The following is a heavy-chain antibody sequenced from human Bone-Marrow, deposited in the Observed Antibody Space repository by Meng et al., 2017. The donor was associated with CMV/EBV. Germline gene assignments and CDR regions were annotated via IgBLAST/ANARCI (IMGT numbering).Heavy chain of an antibody. J-gene: IGHJ4*01. V-gene: IGHV3-7*01. CDR2: INKDGSEK. D-gene: IGHD1/OR15-1a*01. CDR3: ARDFRREQRFDY. Sequence: GESLKISCAASGFTFSTYWMTWVRQAPGKGLEWVGNINKDGSEKNYVDSVKGRFTISRDNAKNSLYLQMNSLRVEDTAVYYCARDFRREQRFDYWGQGTLVTVSS. CDR1: GFTFSTYW.